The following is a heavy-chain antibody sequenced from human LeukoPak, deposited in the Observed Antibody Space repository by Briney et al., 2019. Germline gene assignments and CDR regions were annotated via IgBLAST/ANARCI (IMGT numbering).Heavy chain of an antibody. D-gene: IGHD3-3*01. CDR3: ARVLFLGWLSPPYCMDV. CDR2: ISAYNGNT. CDR1: GYTFTSYG. V-gene: IGHV1-18*01. J-gene: IGHJ6*03. Sequence: ASVKVSCKASGYTFTSYGISWVRQAPGQGLEWMGWISAYNGNTNYAQKLQGRVTMTTDTSTSTAYMELRSLRSDDTAVYYCARVLFLGWLSPPYCMDVWGKGTTVTVSS.